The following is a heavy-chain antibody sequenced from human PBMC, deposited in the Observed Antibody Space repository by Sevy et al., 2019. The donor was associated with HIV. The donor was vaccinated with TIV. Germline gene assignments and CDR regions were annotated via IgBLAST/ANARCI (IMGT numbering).Heavy chain of an antibody. V-gene: IGHV3-23*01. CDR1: GFTFNKYS. Sequence: GGSLRLSCAASGFTFNKYSMSWVRQPLGKGLEWVSTLSFGCGERNYADSVKGRFTISRDNSKSSVYLQMNNLRPEDTAVYYCAREGGTKPHDYWGQGTLVTVSS. J-gene: IGHJ4*02. D-gene: IGHD2-8*01. CDR2: LSFGCGER. CDR3: AREGGTKPHDY.